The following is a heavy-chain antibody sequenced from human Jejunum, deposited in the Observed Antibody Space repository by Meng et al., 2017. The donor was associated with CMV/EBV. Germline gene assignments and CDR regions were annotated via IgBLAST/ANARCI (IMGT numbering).Heavy chain of an antibody. CDR1: GGSISSSNYY. Sequence: SGGSISSSNYYWGWIRQPPGKGLEWIGSIYYSGSTYYNPSLRSRVTISVDTSKNQFSLKLSSVTAADTAVYYCARHGDYYDSSGYVDYWGQGTLVTVSS. CDR3: ARHGDYYDSSGYVDY. J-gene: IGHJ4*02. D-gene: IGHD3-22*01. V-gene: IGHV4-39*01. CDR2: IYYSGST.